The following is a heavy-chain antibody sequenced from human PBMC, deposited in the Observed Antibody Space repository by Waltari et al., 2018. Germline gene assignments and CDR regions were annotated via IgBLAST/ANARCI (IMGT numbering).Heavy chain of an antibody. J-gene: IGHJ1*01. Sequence: QVQLQESGPGLVKPSETLSLTCTVSGGSISSYYWSWIRQPPGKGLEWIGYIYYSGSINYNPSLKSRVTISVDTSKNQFSLKLSSVTAADTAVYYCARGVATITNEYFQHWGQGTLVTVSS. D-gene: IGHD5-12*01. CDR1: GGSISSYY. V-gene: IGHV4-59*01. CDR3: ARGVATITNEYFQH. CDR2: IYYSGSI.